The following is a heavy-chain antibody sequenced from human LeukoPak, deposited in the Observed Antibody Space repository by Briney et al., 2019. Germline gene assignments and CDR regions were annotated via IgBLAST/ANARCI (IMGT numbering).Heavy chain of an antibody. CDR1: GFTFSSYW. J-gene: IGHJ6*03. CDR3: VRRVTLDYYYYYMDV. CDR2: INSDGSST. V-gene: IGHV3-74*01. Sequence: GGSLRLSCAASGFTFSSYWMHWVRQAPGKGLVWVSRINSDGSSTSYADSVKGRFTISRDNAKNTLYLQMNSLRAEDTALYYCVRRVTLDYYYYYMDVWGKGTTVTVSS.